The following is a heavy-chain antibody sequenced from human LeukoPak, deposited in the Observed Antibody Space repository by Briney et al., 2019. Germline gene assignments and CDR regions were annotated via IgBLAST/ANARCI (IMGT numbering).Heavy chain of an antibody. V-gene: IGHV3-7*01. D-gene: IGHD2-15*01. J-gene: IGHJ4*02. CDR2: VKEDGTTK. Sequence: GGSLRLSCAASGFSFTNYWMSWVRQAPGKGLEWVANVKEDGTTKQYVDSVKGRFTISRDHAKNSLYLQMDSLSAEDTAVYYCVSQEVVPHWGQGTLVSVSS. CDR3: VSQEVVPH. CDR1: GFSFTNYW.